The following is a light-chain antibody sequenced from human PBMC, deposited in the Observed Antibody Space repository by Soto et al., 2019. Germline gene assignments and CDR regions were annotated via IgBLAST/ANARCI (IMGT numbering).Light chain of an antibody. J-gene: IGLJ1*01. V-gene: IGLV7-43*01. Sequence: QAVVTQEPSLTVSPGGTVTLTCGFSTGAVTRGTYPNWFQQKPGQAPRGLIYSTTHKHSWTPARFSGSLLGGKAALTLSSVPAEDEADYYCLLSSGGAYVFGTGTKVTVL. CDR1: TGAVTRGTY. CDR3: LLSSGGAYV. CDR2: STT.